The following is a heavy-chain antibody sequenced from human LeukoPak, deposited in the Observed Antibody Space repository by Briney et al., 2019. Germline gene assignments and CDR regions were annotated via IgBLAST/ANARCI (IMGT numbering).Heavy chain of an antibody. J-gene: IGHJ6*02. CDR2: ISASGDST. CDR3: VRAGTRGWDYYNYAMDV. CDR1: GSIFSNSA. V-gene: IGHV3-23*01. Sequence: GGSLRLSCAASGSIFSNSAMYWVRQAPGKGVEGVSGISASGDSTYYADSVRGPFTISRDNSKNTLYLQMDSLRAEDTAVYFCVRAGTRGWDYYNYAMDVWGQGTTVTVSS. D-gene: IGHD6-19*01.